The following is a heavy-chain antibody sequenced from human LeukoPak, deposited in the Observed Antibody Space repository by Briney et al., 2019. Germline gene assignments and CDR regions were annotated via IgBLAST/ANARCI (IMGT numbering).Heavy chain of an antibody. CDR3: ASILATPFDY. CDR2: SNSGTTK. Sequence: SNSGTTKYYADSVKGRFTFSRDNARNSPYLQMNSLRAEDTAVYYCASILATPFDYWGQGTLVTVSS. V-gene: IGHV3-48*03. D-gene: IGHD5-12*01. J-gene: IGHJ4*02.